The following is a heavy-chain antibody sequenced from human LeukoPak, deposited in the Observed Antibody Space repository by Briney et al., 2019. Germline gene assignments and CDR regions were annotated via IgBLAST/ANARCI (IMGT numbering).Heavy chain of an antibody. CDR1: GFTFDDYA. J-gene: IGHJ4*02. D-gene: IGHD3-10*01. V-gene: IGHV3-9*01. CDR2: ISWNSGSI. CDR3: AKDTGLWFGELFSYFDY. Sequence: GGSLRLSCAASGFTFDDYAMHWVRQAPEKGLEWVSGISWNSGSIGYADSVKGRFTISRDNAKNSLYLQINSLRAEDTALYYCAKDTGLWFGELFSYFDYWGQGTLVTVSS.